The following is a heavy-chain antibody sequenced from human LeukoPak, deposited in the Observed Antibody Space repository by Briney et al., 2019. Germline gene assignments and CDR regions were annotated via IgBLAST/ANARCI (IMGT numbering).Heavy chain of an antibody. CDR2: IYYSGTT. D-gene: IGHD6-13*01. CDR1: GGSISSYY. Sequence: SETLSLTCTVSGGSISSYYWSWTRQPPGKGLEWIGYIYYSGTTNYNPSLKSRVTISVDTSKNQFSLKLSSVTAADTAVYYCARGVYIAAAQYAYWGQGTLVTVSS. J-gene: IGHJ4*02. V-gene: IGHV4-59*01. CDR3: ARGVYIAAAQYAY.